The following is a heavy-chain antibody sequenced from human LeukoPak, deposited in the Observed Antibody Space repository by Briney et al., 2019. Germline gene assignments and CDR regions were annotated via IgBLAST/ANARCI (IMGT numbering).Heavy chain of an antibody. CDR1: GGSFSGYY. D-gene: IGHD3-22*01. CDR2: ISSSGSTI. V-gene: IGHV3-11*04. J-gene: IGHJ4*02. Sequence: LSLTCAVYGGSFSGYYWSWIRQAPGKGLEWVSYISSSGSTIYYADSVKGRFTISRDNAKNSLYLQMNSLRAEDTAVYYCARDSYYDSSGYYGYWGQGTLVTVSS. CDR3: ARDSYYDSSGYYGY.